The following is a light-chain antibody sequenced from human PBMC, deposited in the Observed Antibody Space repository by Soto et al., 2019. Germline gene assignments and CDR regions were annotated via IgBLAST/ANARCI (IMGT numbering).Light chain of an antibody. Sequence: EIVLTQSAATLSSFPGDRVTLSCRASQAVNTRLAWYQHKPGQAPRLLIYLTSNRAAGIPARFSGSGSETDFTLTISDVEPEDFAVYYCHQRQSWPRTFGQGTKVDNK. J-gene: IGKJ1*01. CDR2: LTS. CDR1: QAVNTR. V-gene: IGKV3-11*01. CDR3: HQRQSWPRT.